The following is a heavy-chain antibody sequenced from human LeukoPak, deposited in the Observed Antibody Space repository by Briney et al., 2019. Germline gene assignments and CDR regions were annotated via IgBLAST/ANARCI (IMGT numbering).Heavy chain of an antibody. V-gene: IGHV4-4*08. Sequence: SETLSLTCAVFGGSISDYYWTWIRQPPGKGLEWLGFIYNAATTNYNPSLKSRVTISVDTSKNQFSLRLSSVTAADSAIYYCARVTTAWYVIGYWGQGALVTVSS. CDR3: ARVTTAWYVIGY. CDR2: IYNAATT. D-gene: IGHD6-13*01. CDR1: GGSISDYY. J-gene: IGHJ4*02.